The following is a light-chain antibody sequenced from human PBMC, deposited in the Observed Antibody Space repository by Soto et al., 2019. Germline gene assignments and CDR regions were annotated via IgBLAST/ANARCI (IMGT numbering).Light chain of an antibody. CDR1: SSDVGGYNF. J-gene: IGLJ1*01. CDR3: SSYTSSYTYV. CDR2: DVS. Sequence: QSALTQSASVSGSPGQSVTISCAGTSSDVGGYNFVSWYQQHPGKAPQLMIYDVSSRPSGVSNRFSGSKSGNTASLTISGLQAEDEADYYCSSYTSSYTYVFGTGTKLTVL. V-gene: IGLV2-14*03.